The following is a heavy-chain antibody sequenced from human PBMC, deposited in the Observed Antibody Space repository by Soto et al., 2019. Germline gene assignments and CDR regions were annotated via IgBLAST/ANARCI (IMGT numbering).Heavy chain of an antibody. V-gene: IGHV3-30*18. CDR2: ISYDGSNK. Sequence: QVQLVESGGGVVQPGRSLRLSCAASGFTFSSYGMHWVRQAPGKGPEWVAVISYDGSNKYYADSVKGRFTISRDNSKNALYLQMNSLTAEDTAVYYCAKDKGPVVVTAPFDYLGQGTLVTVSS. D-gene: IGHD2-21*02. CDR1: GFTFSSYG. CDR3: AKDKGPVVVTAPFDY. J-gene: IGHJ4*02.